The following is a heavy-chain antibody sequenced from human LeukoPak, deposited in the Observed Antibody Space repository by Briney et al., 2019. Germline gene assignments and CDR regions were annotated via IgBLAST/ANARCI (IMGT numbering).Heavy chain of an antibody. D-gene: IGHD1-26*01. CDR2: ISGSGGST. Sequence: GGSLRLSCAASGFTFSSYAMSWVRQAPGKGLEWVSAISGSGGSTYYADSVKGRFTISRDNSKNTLYLQMNSLRTEDTAVYYCAKRGDSGSYHYYYYGMDVWGQGTTVTVSS. V-gene: IGHV3-23*01. CDR3: AKRGDSGSYHYYYYGMDV. J-gene: IGHJ6*02. CDR1: GFTFSSYA.